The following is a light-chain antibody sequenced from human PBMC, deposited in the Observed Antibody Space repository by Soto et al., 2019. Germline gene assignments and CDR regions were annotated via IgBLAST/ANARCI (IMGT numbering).Light chain of an antibody. Sequence: EIMLTQSPGTLSLSPGERATLSCRASQSVSNNYLAWYQQNPGQAPRLLLYGASNRATGIPDRFSGSGSGTDFTLTISRLEPEDFAVYYCQQYGSSGTFGQGTKVDIK. CDR2: GAS. J-gene: IGKJ1*01. CDR1: QSVSNNY. V-gene: IGKV3-20*01. CDR3: QQYGSSGT.